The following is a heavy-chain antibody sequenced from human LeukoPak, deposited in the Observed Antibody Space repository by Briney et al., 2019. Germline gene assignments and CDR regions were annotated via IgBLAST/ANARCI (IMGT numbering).Heavy chain of an antibody. V-gene: IGHV4-61*02. D-gene: IGHD1-14*01. CDR3: ARATGRYYYYYMDV. J-gene: IGHJ6*03. Sequence: SQTLSLTCTVSGGSISSGSYYWSWIRQPAGKGLEWIGRIYTNGSTNYNPSLKSRVTISVDTSKNQFSLKLSSVTAADTAVYYCARATGRYYYYYMDVWGKGTTVTVSS. CDR2: IYTNGST. CDR1: GGSISSGSYY.